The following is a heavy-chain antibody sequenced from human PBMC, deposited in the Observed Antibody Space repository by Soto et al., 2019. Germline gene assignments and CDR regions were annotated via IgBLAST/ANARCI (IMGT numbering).Heavy chain of an antibody. V-gene: IGHV3-21*01. Sequence: GGSLRLSCAASGFTFSSYSMNWVRQAPGKGLEWVSSISCSTSYIYYADSVKGRFTISRDNAKNTVSLEMTSLRAEDTAVYYCAKGGRQWLVTSDFNYWGQGALVPVSS. CDR1: GFTFSSYS. CDR3: AKGGRQWLVTSDFNY. CDR2: ISCSTSYI. J-gene: IGHJ4*02. D-gene: IGHD6-19*01.